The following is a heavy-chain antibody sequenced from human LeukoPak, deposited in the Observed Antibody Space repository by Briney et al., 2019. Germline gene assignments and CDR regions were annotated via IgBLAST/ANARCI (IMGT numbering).Heavy chain of an antibody. Sequence: SETLSLTCTASGGSISSYYWSWIRQPAGKGLEWIGRIYTSGSTNYNPSLKSRVTMSVDTSKNQFSLKLSSVTAADTAVYYCARENVWLYYYYYYYMDVWGKGTTVTISS. CDR2: IYTSGST. V-gene: IGHV4-4*07. J-gene: IGHJ6*03. CDR3: ARENVWLYYYYYYYMDV. D-gene: IGHD3-9*01. CDR1: GGSISSYY.